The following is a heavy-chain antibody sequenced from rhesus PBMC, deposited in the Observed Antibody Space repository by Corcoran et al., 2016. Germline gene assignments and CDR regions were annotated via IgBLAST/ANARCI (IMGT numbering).Heavy chain of an antibody. Sequence: EVQLVESGGGLVQPGGSLRLSCAASGFTFSSYDMSWVRQAPGKGLEWVSYINYTCKTIYYADSVKCRFTISRDNAKNSLSLQISSLRAQDTAVYYCTRSRGYSYSFPSYFDYWGQGVLVTVSS. CDR3: TRSRGYSYSFPSYFDY. V-gene: IGHV3-136*01. J-gene: IGHJ4*01. CDR2: INYTCKTI. CDR1: GFTFSSYD. D-gene: IGHD5-12*01.